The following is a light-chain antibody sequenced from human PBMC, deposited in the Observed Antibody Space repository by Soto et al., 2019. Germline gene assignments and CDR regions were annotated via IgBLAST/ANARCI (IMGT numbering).Light chain of an antibody. V-gene: IGLV2-14*01. J-gene: IGLJ2*01. CDR2: DVN. CDR3: ASYTRTTTLF. CDR1: ISDIGGYNF. Sequence: QSALTQPASVSGSPGQSITISCTGTISDIGGYNFISWYQHHPGKAPKLVIYDVNNRPSGISYRFSGSKSGNTASLTISGIQAEDEADYYCASYTRTTTLFFGGGTKLTVL.